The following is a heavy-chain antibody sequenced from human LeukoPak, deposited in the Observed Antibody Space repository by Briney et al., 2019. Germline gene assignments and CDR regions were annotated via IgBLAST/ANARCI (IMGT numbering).Heavy chain of an antibody. V-gene: IGHV5-51*01. CDR3: ARRGYGDYVGSWFDP. CDR1: GYSFTTYW. J-gene: IGHJ5*02. D-gene: IGHD4-17*01. CDR2: IYPGDSDT. Sequence: GESLKISCKGSGYSFTTYWIGWVRQMPGKGLEWMGIIYPGDSDTRYSPSFQGQVTISADKSISTAYLQWSSLKASDTAMYYCARRGYGDYVGSWFDPWGQGTLVTVSS.